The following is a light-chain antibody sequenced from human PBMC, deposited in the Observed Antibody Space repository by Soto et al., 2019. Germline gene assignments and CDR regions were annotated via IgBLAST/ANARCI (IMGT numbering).Light chain of an antibody. CDR2: AAS. V-gene: IGKV1-27*01. Sequence: DIQKTKYPSSLSASVGDRVTITCRASQGISNYLTWYQQKPGKVPKLLIYAASILQSGVPSRFSGSGSGTDFTLTISSLQPEDVATYYCQKYNSAPRTFGRGTKVEIK. J-gene: IGKJ1*01. CDR1: QGISNY. CDR3: QKYNSAPRT.